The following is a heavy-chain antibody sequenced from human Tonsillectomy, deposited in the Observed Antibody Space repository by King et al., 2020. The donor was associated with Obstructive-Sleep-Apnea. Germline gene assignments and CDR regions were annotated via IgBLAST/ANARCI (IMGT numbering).Heavy chain of an antibody. J-gene: IGHJ5*02. Sequence: VQLVESGGGVVQPGRSLRLSCAASGFTFNSYGMHWVLQAPGKGLEWLAVISYDGRNKNYADSEKGRFTISRDNSKNTLYLKMNSLRAEDTAMYYCAKNEASISAVSTDPIAWGQGTLVTVSS. CDR3: AKNEASISAVSTDPIA. CDR2: ISYDGRNK. D-gene: IGHD6-6*01. V-gene: IGHV3-30*18. CDR1: GFTFNSYG.